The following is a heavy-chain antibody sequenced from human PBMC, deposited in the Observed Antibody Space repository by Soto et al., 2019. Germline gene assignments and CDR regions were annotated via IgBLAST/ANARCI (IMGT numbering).Heavy chain of an antibody. D-gene: IGHD5-18*01. CDR3: ASNSYGCTFYAY. V-gene: IGHV4-34*01. J-gene: IGHJ4*02. CDR2: IYYSGST. Sequence: SETLSVTCAVYGGSFSGYYWNWLRQPPGEGLEWIGSIYYSGSTYYNLSLKSRVTISVDTSKNQFSLKLSSVTAADTAVYYCASNSYGCTFYAYWGQGTLVTVSS. CDR1: GGSFSGYY.